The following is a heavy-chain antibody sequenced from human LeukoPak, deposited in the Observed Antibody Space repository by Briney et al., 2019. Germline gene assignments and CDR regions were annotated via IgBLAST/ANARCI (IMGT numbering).Heavy chain of an antibody. CDR2: INHSGST. V-gene: IGHV4-34*01. CDR1: GWSFSGYY. CDR3: ARSLEYDYVWGSYRYPGIDY. J-gene: IGHJ4*02. Sequence: SETLSLTGAVYGWSFSGYYWSWIRQPPGKGREWIGEINHSGSTNYNPSLKSRVTISVDTSKNQFSLELSSVTAADTAVYYCARSLEYDYVWGSYRYPGIDYWGQGTLVTVSS. D-gene: IGHD3-16*02.